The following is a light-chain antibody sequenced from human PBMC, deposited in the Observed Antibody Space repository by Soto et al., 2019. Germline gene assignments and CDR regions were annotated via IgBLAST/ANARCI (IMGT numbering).Light chain of an antibody. Sequence: QSVLTQPPSVSAAPGQKVTISCSGSSSNIGGNSVSWYQQLPGTAPKLLIYDDNKRPSGIPDRFSGSKSGTSATLGITGFQTGDEADYYCGSWDSSLSAYVFGTGTMVTGL. CDR1: SSNIGGNS. J-gene: IGLJ1*01. V-gene: IGLV1-51*01. CDR2: DDN. CDR3: GSWDSSLSAYV.